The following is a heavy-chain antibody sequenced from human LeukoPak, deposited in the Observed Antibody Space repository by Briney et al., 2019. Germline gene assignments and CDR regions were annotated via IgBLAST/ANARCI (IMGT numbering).Heavy chain of an antibody. CDR2: IYHSGST. CDR1: GYSISSGYY. CDR3: ARDYHSSWFFDWFDP. D-gene: IGHD6-13*01. Sequence: SETLSLTCTVSGYSISSGYYWGWIRQPPGKWLEWIGSIYHSGSTYYNPSLKSRVTISVDTSKNQFSLKLSSVTAADTAVYYCARDYHSSWFFDWFDPWGQGTLVTVSS. J-gene: IGHJ5*02. V-gene: IGHV4-38-2*02.